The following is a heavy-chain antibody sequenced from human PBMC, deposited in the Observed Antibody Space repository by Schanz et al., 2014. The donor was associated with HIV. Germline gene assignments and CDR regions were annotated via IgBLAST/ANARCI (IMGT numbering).Heavy chain of an antibody. CDR2: MWSDGSNK. J-gene: IGHJ6*02. CDR1: GFIFSSYA. CDR3: AKVATWDYYGMDV. V-gene: IGHV3-30*02. Sequence: VHLVNSGGGLVQPGGSLRLSCVASGFIFSSYALNWVRQAPGKGLEWVASMWSDGSNKYYADSVRGRFTISRDNSKNTLYLQMNSLRAEDTAVYYCAKVATWDYYGMDVWGQGTTVTVSS.